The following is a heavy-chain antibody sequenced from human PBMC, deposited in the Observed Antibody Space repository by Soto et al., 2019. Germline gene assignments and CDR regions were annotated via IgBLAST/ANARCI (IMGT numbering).Heavy chain of an antibody. D-gene: IGHD6-19*01. V-gene: IGHV3-23*01. CDR2: ISGSGDST. J-gene: IGHJ1*01. CDR3: AKGVPGIAVAGTRYFQH. CDR1: GFTFSSYA. Sequence: GGSLRLSCAASGFTFSSYAMSWVRQAPGKGLDWVSGISGSGDSTYYADSVKGRFTISRDNSKNTLYLQMNSLRAEDTAVYYCAKGVPGIAVAGTRYFQHWGQGTLVTVSS.